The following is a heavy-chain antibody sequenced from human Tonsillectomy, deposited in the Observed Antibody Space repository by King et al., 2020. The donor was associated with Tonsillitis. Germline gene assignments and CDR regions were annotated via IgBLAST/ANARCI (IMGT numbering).Heavy chain of an antibody. CDR2: ISFDGKTE. V-gene: IGHV3-30*04. D-gene: IGHD4-23*01. Sequence: VQLVESGGGVVQPGRSLRLSCAASGFIFTNYDMHWVRQAPGKGLEWVAVISFDGKTEYDADSVKGRFTISRDNSERRWFLQMDSLTADDTAIYYCARQLPTLPVHLFSSGMDVWGQGSTVIVS. CDR1: GFIFTNYD. J-gene: IGHJ6*02. CDR3: ARQLPTLPVHLFSSGMDV.